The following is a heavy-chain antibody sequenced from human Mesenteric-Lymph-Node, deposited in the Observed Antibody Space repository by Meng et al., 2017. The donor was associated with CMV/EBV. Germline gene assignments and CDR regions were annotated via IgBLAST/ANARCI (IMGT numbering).Heavy chain of an antibody. V-gene: IGHV4-39*07. CDR3: ARDCRDCSSITSPYSTIDGMDV. D-gene: IGHD2/OR15-2a*01. CDR1: GGSISSSSYY. CDR2: IYYSGST. J-gene: IGHJ6*02. Sequence: GSLRLSCTVSGGSISSSSYYWGWIRQPPRKGLEWIGSIYYSGSTYYNPSLKSRVTISVDTSKNQFSLKLSSVTAADTAVYYCARDCRDCSSITSPYSTIDGMDVWGQGTTVTVSS.